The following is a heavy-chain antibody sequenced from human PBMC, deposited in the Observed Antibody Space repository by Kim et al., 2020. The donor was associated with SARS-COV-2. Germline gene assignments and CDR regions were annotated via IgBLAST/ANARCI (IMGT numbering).Heavy chain of an antibody. V-gene: IGHV3-15*01. CDR3: TTGVTVTTEGCAFDI. CDR1: GFTFSNAW. D-gene: IGHD4-17*01. J-gene: IGHJ3*02. Sequence: GGSLRLSCAASGFTFSNAWMSWVRQAPGKGLEWVGRIKSKTDGGTTDYAAPVKGRFTISRDDSKNTLYLQMNSLKTEDTAVYYCTTGVTVTTEGCAFDIWGQGTMVTVSS. CDR2: IKSKTDGGTT.